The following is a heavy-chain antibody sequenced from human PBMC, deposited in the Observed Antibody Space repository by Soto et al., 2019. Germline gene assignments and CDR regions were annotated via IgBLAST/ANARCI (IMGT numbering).Heavy chain of an antibody. Sequence: ASVKVSCKASGYTFTSYGISCVRQAPGQGLEWMGWISAYNGNTNYAQKLQGRVTMTTDTSTSTAYMELRSLRSDDTAVYYCARLEQIYSSGWPFYYYYGMDVWGQGTTVTVSS. CDR2: ISAYNGNT. D-gene: IGHD6-19*01. V-gene: IGHV1-18*01. J-gene: IGHJ6*02. CDR1: GYTFTSYG. CDR3: ARLEQIYSSGWPFYYYYGMDV.